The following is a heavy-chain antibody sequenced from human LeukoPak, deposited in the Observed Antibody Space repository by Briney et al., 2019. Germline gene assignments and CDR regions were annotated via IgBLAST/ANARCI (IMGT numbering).Heavy chain of an antibody. V-gene: IGHV1-18*01. CDR2: ISAYNGDT. D-gene: IGHD6-13*01. CDR1: GYTFTSYG. Sequence: ASVKVSCKASGYTFTSYGISWVRQAPGQGLEWMGWISAYNGDTNYAQNLQGRVTMTTDTSTSTAYMELRSLRSDDTAVYYCATDRIAVAGLAFDIWGQGTMVTVSS. J-gene: IGHJ3*02. CDR3: ATDRIAVAGLAFDI.